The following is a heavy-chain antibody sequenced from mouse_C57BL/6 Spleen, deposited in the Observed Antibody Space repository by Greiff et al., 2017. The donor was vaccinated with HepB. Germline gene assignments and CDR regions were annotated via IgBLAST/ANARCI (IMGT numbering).Heavy chain of an antibody. D-gene: IGHD2-2*01. V-gene: IGHV3-1*01. CDR1: GYSITSGYD. J-gene: IGHJ1*03. CDR2: ISYSCST. CDR3: AREVTLDWYFDV. Sequence: EVQLQQSGPGMVKPSQSLSLTCTVPGYSITSGYDWHWIRHFPGNKLEWMGYISYSCSTNYNPSRKSRISITHDTSKNHFFLKLYSVTTEDTATYYCAREVTLDWYFDVWGTGTTVTVSS.